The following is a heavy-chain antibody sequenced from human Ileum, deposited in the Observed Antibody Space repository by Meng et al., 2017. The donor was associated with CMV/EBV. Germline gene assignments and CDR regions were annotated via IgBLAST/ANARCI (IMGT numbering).Heavy chain of an antibody. CDR3: ARDRYYYDSSGYYPNFDY. Sequence: GESLKISCAASGFTFSSYAMSWVRQAPGKGLEWVSAFSGSGGSTYYADSVKGRFTISRDNSKNTLYLQLNSLRAEDTAVYYCARDRYYYDSSGYYPNFDYWGQGTLVPSPQ. CDR2: FSGSGGST. V-gene: IGHV3-23*01. D-gene: IGHD3-22*01. CDR1: GFTFSSYA. J-gene: IGHJ4*02.